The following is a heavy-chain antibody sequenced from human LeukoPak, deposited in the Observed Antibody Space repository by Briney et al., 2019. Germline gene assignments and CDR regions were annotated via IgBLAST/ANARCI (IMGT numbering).Heavy chain of an antibody. CDR2: ISSSSSYI. Sequence: GGSLRLSCAASGFTFSSYAMSWVRQAPGKGLEWVSSISSSSSYIYYADSVKGRFTISRDNAKNSLYLQMNSLRAEDTAVYYCARSDSSGPFDYWGQGTLVTVSS. CDR1: GFTFSSYA. V-gene: IGHV3-21*01. CDR3: ARSDSSGPFDY. J-gene: IGHJ4*02. D-gene: IGHD6-19*01.